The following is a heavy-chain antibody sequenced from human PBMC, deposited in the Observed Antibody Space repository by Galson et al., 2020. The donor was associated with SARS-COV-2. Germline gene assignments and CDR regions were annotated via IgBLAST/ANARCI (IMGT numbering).Heavy chain of an antibody. CDR3: ARSAREIRYFAWYWFDP. D-gene: IGHD3-9*01. Sequence: GESLKISCKASGYTFTGYYMHWVRQAPGQGLEWMGWINPNSGGTNYAQKFQGRVTMTRDTSISTAYMELSRLRSDDTAVYYCARSAREIRYFAWYWFDPWGQGTLVTVSS. CDR2: INPNSGGT. CDR1: GYTFTGYY. J-gene: IGHJ5*02. V-gene: IGHV1-2*02.